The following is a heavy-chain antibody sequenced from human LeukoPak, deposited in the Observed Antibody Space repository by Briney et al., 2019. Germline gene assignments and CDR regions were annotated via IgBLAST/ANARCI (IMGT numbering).Heavy chain of an antibody. V-gene: IGHV3-23*01. CDR3: ARSAAAGAYFDY. Sequence: GGSLRLSCAASGFTISTYGMSWVRQAPGKGLEWVSSISGGTTYYADSVKGRFTISRDNSKNTASLQMNSLRAEDTAVYYCARSAAAGAYFDYWGQGTLVTVSS. D-gene: IGHD6-13*01. CDR2: ISGGTT. CDR1: GFTISTYG. J-gene: IGHJ4*02.